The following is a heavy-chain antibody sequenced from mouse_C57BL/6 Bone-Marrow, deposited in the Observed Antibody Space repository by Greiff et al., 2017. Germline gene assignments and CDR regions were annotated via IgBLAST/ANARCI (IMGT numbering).Heavy chain of an antibody. CDR1: GYTFTSYW. Sequence: QVQLQQPGAELVKPGASVELSCKASGYTFTSYWMHWVKQRPGQGLEWIGMIHPNSGSTNYNEKFKSKATLTVDKSSSTAYMQLSSLTSEDSAVYYCARRGHSNPAWFAYWGQGTLVTVSA. V-gene: IGHV1-64*01. CDR2: IHPNSGST. CDR3: ARRGHSNPAWFAY. D-gene: IGHD2-5*01. J-gene: IGHJ3*01.